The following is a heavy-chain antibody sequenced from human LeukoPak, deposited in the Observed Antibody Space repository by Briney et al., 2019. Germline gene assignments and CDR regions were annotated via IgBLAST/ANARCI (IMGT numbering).Heavy chain of an antibody. J-gene: IGHJ6*02. CDR2: TYCRARGRS. V-gene: IGHV6-1*01. Sequence: SQTLSLTCAISGDRISTYTGSWNWIGRSPSRDLDCLGTTYCRARGRSGYAVSVKSRPIINPDTSKNQISLQLHAMTPEDTARRDSEPRSPSPQYYYGMDVWGQGTTVTVSS. CDR1: GDRISTYTGS. D-gene: IGHD1-14*01. CDR3: EPRSPSPQYYYGMDV.